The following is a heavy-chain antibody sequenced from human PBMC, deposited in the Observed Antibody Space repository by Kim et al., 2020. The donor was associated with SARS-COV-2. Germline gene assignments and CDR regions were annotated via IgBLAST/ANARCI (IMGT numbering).Heavy chain of an antibody. CDR3: AKEVKPSWGSFLHYSAMDV. D-gene: IGHD3-16*01. J-gene: IGHJ6*02. CDR2: WNSGIM. Sequence: WNSGIMEYADSVKGRFTISRDNAKKSLYLQMNSLRVEDTALYFCAKEVKPSWGSFLHYSAMDVWGRGTTVTVSS. V-gene: IGHV3-9*01.